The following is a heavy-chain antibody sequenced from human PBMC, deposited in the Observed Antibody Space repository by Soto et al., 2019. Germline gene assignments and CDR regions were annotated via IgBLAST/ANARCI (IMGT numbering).Heavy chain of an antibody. CDR3: ARDVVYYYEMDV. Sequence: PSETLSLTCSVSGGSVSSGSYYWSWIRQPPGKGLEWIGYVYYTGSTHYNPSLKSRITISVDTSKNQLSLKLSSVTAADTAVYYCARDVVYYYEMDVWGQGTTVTVSS. CDR2: VYYTGST. D-gene: IGHD2-15*01. CDR1: GGSVSSGSYY. V-gene: IGHV4-61*01. J-gene: IGHJ6*02.